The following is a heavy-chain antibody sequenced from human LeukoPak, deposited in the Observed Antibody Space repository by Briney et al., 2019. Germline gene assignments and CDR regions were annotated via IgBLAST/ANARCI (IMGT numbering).Heavy chain of an antibody. V-gene: IGHV4-39*02. Sequence: SETLSRTCTVSGGSISSSSYYWGWIRQPPGKGLEWIGSIYYSGSAYYNPSLKSRVTISVDTSKNQFSLKLTSVTAADTAVYYCARENCANGVCYTGGRNCCDPWGQGTLVTVSS. D-gene: IGHD2-8*01. CDR3: ARENCANGVCYTGGRNCCDP. CDR2: IYYSGSA. J-gene: IGHJ5*02. CDR1: GGSISSSSYY.